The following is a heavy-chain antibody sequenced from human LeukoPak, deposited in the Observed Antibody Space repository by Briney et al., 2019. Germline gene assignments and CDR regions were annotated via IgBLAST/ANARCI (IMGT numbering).Heavy chain of an antibody. Sequence: PSETLSLTCTVPGNSISSGDYYWSWIRQPAGKGLEWIGRIYTSGSTNYNPSLKSRVTISVDTSKNQFSLKLSSVTAADTAVYYCELYGSGSSYYFDYWGQGTLVTVSS. CDR2: IYTSGST. D-gene: IGHD3-10*01. CDR1: GNSISSGDYY. J-gene: IGHJ4*02. CDR3: ELYGSGSSYYFDY. V-gene: IGHV4-61*02.